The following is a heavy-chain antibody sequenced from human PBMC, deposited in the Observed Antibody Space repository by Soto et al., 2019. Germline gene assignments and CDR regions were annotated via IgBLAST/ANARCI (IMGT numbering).Heavy chain of an antibody. CDR2: IYYSGST. CDR1: GGSLSSYY. Sequence: PSETLSLTCTVSGGSLSSYYWSWIRQPPGKGLEWFGYIYYSGSTNYNPSLKSRVTISVDTSKNQFSLKLSSVTAADTAVYYCARAYDFWSGPLNYYYYYYMDVWGKGTTVNVAS. CDR3: ARAYDFWSGPLNYYYYYYMDV. D-gene: IGHD3-3*01. V-gene: IGHV4-59*01. J-gene: IGHJ6*03.